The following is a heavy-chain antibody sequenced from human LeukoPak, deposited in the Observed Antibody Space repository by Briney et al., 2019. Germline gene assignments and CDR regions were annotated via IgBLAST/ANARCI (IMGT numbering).Heavy chain of an antibody. J-gene: IGHJ4*02. Sequence: GGSLRLSCEASGITVSRTHMTWVRQAPGKGLEWVAAFYSGEPGNTFYADSVKGRFTISRDNSKNTLYLQMNSLRAEDTAVYCCARDGWDSSGWFDYWGQGTLVTVSS. CDR3: ARDGWDSSGWFDY. V-gene: IGHV3-66*01. CDR2: FYSGEPGNT. CDR1: GITVSRTH. D-gene: IGHD6-19*01.